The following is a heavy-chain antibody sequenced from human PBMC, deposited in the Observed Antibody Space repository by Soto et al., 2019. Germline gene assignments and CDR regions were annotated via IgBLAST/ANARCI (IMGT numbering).Heavy chain of an antibody. CDR2: IYHSGST. V-gene: IGHV4-30-2*01. J-gene: IGHJ4*02. CDR3: ARGSVTGVLDY. Sequence: SETLSLTCAVSGGSISSGGYSWSWIRQPPGKGLEWIGYIYHSGSTYYNPSLKSRVTISVDRSKNQFSLKLSPVTAADTAVYYCARGSVTGVLDYWGQGTLVTVSS. D-gene: IGHD7-27*01. CDR1: GGSISSGGYS.